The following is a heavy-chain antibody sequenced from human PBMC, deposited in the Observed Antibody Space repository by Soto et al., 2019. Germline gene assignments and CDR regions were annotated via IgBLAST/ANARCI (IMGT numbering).Heavy chain of an antibody. CDR3: AKDPHGSEPQCYFDS. CDR2: ISGSGIRT. D-gene: IGHD6-25*01. Sequence: GGSLRLSCAASGITFSNYAMSWVRQAPGKGLEWVSSISGSGIRTYYADSVKGRFTISRDNSKNTLYLQMNSLRAEDTAVYYCAKDPHGSEPQCYFDSWGQGTLVTVSS. CDR1: GITFSNYA. J-gene: IGHJ4*02. V-gene: IGHV3-23*01.